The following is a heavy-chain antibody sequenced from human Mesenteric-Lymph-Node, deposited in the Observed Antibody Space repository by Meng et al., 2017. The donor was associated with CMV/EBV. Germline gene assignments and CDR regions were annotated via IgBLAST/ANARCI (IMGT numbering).Heavy chain of an antibody. CDR2: INHSGST. CDR3: AREEVVGNYISWWFDP. CDR1: GGSFSGYY. D-gene: IGHD1-7*01. V-gene: IGHV4-34*01. Sequence: SETLSLTCAVYGGSFSGYYWSWIRQPPGKGLEWIGEINHSGSTNYNPSLKSRVTISVDTSNNEFSLKLSSVTAADTALYFCAREEVVGNYISWWFDPWGPGTLVTVSS. J-gene: IGHJ5*02.